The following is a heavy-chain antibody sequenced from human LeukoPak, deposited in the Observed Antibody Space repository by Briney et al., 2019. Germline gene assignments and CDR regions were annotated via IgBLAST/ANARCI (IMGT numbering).Heavy chain of an antibody. Sequence: PGGSLRLSCAASGFTFSRYSMNWVRQAPGKGLEWLSYISSSSQTIYQADSVKGRFTISRDNAKNSLYLQMNSLRAEDTAVYYCARVPSEFEELGVWGKGTTVTISS. CDR2: ISSSSQTI. CDR3: ARVPSEFEELGV. CDR1: GFTFSRYS. J-gene: IGHJ6*04. V-gene: IGHV3-48*01. D-gene: IGHD1-26*01.